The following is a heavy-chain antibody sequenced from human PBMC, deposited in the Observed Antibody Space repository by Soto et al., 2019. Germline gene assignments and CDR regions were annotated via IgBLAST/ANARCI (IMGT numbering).Heavy chain of an antibody. CDR1: GYTFSNFW. D-gene: IGHD6-13*01. J-gene: IGHJ4*02. V-gene: IGHV5-51*01. CDR3: ARSPRSSPYFDY. CDR2: IYPGDYET. Sequence: EESLKISCQCPGYTFSNFWITWCFELPGKVLEWMGIIYPGDYETRYSPSFHGKVTISADRSIGTAYLQWSSLEASDSAFYFCARSPRSSPYFDYWGQGALVTAPQ.